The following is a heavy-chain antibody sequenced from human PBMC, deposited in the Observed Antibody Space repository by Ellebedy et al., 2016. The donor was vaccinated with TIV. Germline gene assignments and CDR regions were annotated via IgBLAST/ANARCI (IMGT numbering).Heavy chain of an antibody. CDR3: ARSRATVTIRGIDAFDI. CDR1: GYTFTGYY. J-gene: IGHJ3*02. V-gene: IGHV1-2*02. D-gene: IGHD4-17*01. Sequence: AASVKVSCKASGYTFTGYYMHWVRQAPGQGLEWMGWINPNSGGTNYAQKFQGRVTMTRDTSISTAYMELSRLRSDDTAVYYCARSRATVTIRGIDAFDIWGQGTMVTVSS. CDR2: INPNSGGT.